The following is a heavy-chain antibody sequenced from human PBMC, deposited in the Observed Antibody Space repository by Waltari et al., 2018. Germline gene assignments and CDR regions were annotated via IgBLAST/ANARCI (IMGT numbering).Heavy chain of an antibody. CDR1: GFSLRNYS. CDR2: ISFSGGNT. Sequence: EVQLLESGGGLVQPGGSLRISCAASGFSLRNYSMSWVRQAPGKGLEYVSAISFSGGNTYYADSVKGRFTVSRDNSKNTLFLQMNSPRAEDTATYYCASQVDFALVPVERHFDSWGQGTLVTVSP. V-gene: IGHV3-23*01. D-gene: IGHD2-8*02. CDR3: ASQVDFALVPVERHFDS. J-gene: IGHJ4*02.